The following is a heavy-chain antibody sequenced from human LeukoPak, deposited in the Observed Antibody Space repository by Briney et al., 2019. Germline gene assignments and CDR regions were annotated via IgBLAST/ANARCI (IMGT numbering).Heavy chain of an antibody. CDR1: GFTFNTYA. CDR2: ISAGGGTT. D-gene: IGHD3-16*02. CDR3: AKDRSWHGLEY. Sequence: GGSLRLSCAASGFTFNTYAMSWVRQAPGKGLEWVSGISAGGGTTYYADSVKGRFTISRDNSKNRLYLQMDSLRGEDTAVYYCAKDRSWHGLEYWGQGALVTVSS. J-gene: IGHJ4*02. V-gene: IGHV3-23*01.